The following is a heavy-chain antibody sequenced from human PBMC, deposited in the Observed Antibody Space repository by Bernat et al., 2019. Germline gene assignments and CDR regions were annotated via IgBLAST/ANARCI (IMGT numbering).Heavy chain of an antibody. D-gene: IGHD2-2*02. CDR2: INPNSGGT. CDR1: FTGYY. Sequence: FTGYYMHWVRQAPGQGLEWMGWINPNSGGTNYAQKFQGWVTMTRDTSISTAYMELSRLRSDDTAVYYCARGYELIYRYRGKVWFDPW. CDR3: ARGYELIYRYRGKVWFDP. V-gene: IGHV1-2*04. J-gene: IGHJ5*02.